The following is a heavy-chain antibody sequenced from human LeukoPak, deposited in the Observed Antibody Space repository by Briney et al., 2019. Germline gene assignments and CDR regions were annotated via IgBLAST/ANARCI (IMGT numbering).Heavy chain of an antibody. J-gene: IGHJ6*02. CDR2: INHSGST. CDR1: GGSFSGYY. D-gene: IGHD4-23*01. Sequence: SETLSLTCAIYGGSFSGYYWSWIRQPPGKGLEWLGEINHSGSTKYNPSLKSRVTISLDTSKKRFSLRLTSVSAADTAAYYCGTPRYYYRGMDVWGQGTTVTVSS. CDR3: GTPRYYYRGMDV. V-gene: IGHV4-34*01.